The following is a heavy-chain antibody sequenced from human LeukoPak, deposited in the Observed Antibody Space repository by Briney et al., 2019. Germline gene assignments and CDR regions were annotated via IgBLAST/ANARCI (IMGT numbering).Heavy chain of an antibody. CDR3: AKDQYYDFWSGYYNAFDY. CDR2: ISGSGGST. V-gene: IGHV3-23*01. Sequence: GGSLRLSCAASGFTFSNYAMSWVRQAPGKGLEWVSAISGSGGSTYYADSVKGRFTISRDNSKNTLYLQMNSLRAEDTAVYYCAKDQYYDFWSGYYNAFDYWGQGTLVTVSS. CDR1: GFTFSNYA. J-gene: IGHJ4*02. D-gene: IGHD3-3*01.